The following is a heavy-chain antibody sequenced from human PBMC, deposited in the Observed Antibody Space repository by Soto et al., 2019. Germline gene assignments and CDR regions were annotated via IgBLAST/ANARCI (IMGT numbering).Heavy chain of an antibody. CDR3: ARGPKYYYGSGSFITPFDY. Sequence: SETLSLTCTVSGGSISSYYWSWIRQPPGKGLEWIGYIYYSGSANHNPSLKSRVTISIDTSKSQFSLKLSSVTAADTAVYYCARGPKYYYGSGSFITPFDYWGQGTLVTVS. J-gene: IGHJ4*02. D-gene: IGHD3-10*01. CDR1: GGSISSYY. CDR2: IYYSGSA. V-gene: IGHV4-59*01.